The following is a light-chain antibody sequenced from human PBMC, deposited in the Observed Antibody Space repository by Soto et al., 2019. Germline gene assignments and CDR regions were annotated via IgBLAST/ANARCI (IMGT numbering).Light chain of an antibody. CDR3: SSYTTSTTLL. CDR2: DVS. CDR1: TSDVGAYNS. J-gene: IGLJ2*01. V-gene: IGLV2-14*01. Sequence: QSALTQPASVSGSPGQSITISCTGTTSDVGAYNSVSWYQQHPGKAPKPMIYDVSDRPSGVSNRFSGSKSGNTASLTISGLQTEDEADYYCSSYTTSTTLLFGGGTKLTVL.